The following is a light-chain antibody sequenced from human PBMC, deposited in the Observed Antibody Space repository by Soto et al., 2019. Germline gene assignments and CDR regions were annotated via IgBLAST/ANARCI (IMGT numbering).Light chain of an antibody. Sequence: EIVMTQSPATLSVSPGEIATLCCRASQSVSRNLAWYQQKPGQAPRILFYGASTRATNIPDRFSGGGSGTECTLTISSLQSEDVAVYYCQQYNKGPVTLGQGTKVDIK. CDR1: QSVSRN. V-gene: IGKV3-15*01. J-gene: IGKJ1*01. CDR2: GAS. CDR3: QQYNKGPVT.